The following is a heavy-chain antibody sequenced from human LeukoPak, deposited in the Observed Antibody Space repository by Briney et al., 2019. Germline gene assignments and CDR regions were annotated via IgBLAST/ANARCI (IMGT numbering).Heavy chain of an antibody. J-gene: IGHJ4*02. V-gene: IGHV3-7*05. CDR2: INQDGSEK. D-gene: IGHD1-7*01. CDR3: TRGRSGTTPY. CDR1: GFTFSNYW. Sequence: PGGSLRLSCAVSGFTFSNYWMSWVRQAPGKGLEWVANINQDGSEKYVVDSVKGRFTTSRDNAKSSLYLQMNSLRAEDTAEYYCTRGRSGTTPYWGQGTLVTVSS.